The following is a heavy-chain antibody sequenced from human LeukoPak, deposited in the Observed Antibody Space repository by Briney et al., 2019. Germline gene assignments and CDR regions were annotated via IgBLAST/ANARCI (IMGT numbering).Heavy chain of an antibody. V-gene: IGHV3-11*06. CDR1: GFTFSDYY. D-gene: IGHD4-17*01. CDR3: ARDPTTTATHNWFDP. Sequence: GGSLRLSCAASGFTFSDYYMSWIRQAPGKGLEWVSSISSSSSYIYYADSVKGRFTISRDNAKNSLYLQMNSLRAEDTAVYYCARDPTTTATHNWFDPWGQGTLVTVSS. CDR2: ISSSSSYI. J-gene: IGHJ5*02.